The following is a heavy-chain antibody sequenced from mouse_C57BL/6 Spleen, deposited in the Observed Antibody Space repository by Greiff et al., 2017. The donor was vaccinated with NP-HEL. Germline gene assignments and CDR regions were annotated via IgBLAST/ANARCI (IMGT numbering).Heavy chain of an antibody. CDR1: GYTFTSYW. D-gene: IGHD2-2*01. CDR2: IYPGNSDT. J-gene: IGHJ2*01. V-gene: IGHV1-5*01. Sequence: EVMLVESGTVLARPGASVKMSCKTSGYTFTSYWMHWVKQRPGQGLEWIGAIYPGNSDTSYNQKFKGKAKLTAVTSASTAYMELSSLTNEDSAVYYCTSSTMVTTGFDYWGQGTTLTVSS. CDR3: TSSTMVTTGFDY.